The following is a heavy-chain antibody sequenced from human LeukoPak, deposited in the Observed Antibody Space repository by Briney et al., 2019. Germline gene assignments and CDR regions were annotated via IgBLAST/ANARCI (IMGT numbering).Heavy chain of an antibody. D-gene: IGHD6-6*01. J-gene: IGHJ4*02. CDR1: GGSISSGTHY. CDR3: AREGQLATDY. Sequence: SSETLSLTCTVSGGSISSGTHYWSWIRQPAGKGLEWIGRIYTTVTTYNPSLKSRVTISVDTSKNQFSLKLSSVTAADTAVYYCAREGQLATDYWGQGTLVTVSS. V-gene: IGHV4-61*02. CDR2: IYTTVTT.